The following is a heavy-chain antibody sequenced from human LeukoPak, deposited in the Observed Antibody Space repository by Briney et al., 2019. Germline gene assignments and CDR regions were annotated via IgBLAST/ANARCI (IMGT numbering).Heavy chain of an antibody. Sequence: GRSLRLSCAASGFTFSTYAMHWVRQAPGKGLEWVAVISYDGNKEYYTDSVKGRFTISRDNSKNTLYLQMNSLRTDDTAVYYCASRGFDSSGYYYFHYWGQGNLVTVSS. CDR2: ISYDGNKE. J-gene: IGHJ4*02. CDR3: ASRGFDSSGYYYFHY. D-gene: IGHD3-22*01. V-gene: IGHV3-30-3*01. CDR1: GFTFSTYA.